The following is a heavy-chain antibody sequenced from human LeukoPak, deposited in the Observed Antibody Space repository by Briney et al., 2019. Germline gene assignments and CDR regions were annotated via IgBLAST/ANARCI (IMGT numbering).Heavy chain of an antibody. J-gene: IGHJ4*02. CDR2: ISSRSSTI. CDR3: ARSIGYCSSTSCYYFDY. CDR1: GFTFSSYS. Sequence: GGSLRLSCAASGFTFSSYSMNWVRQAPGKGLEWVSHISSRSSTIYYADSVKGRFTISRDNAKNSLYLQMNSLRAEDTAVYYCARSIGYCSSTSCYYFDYWGQGTLVTVSS. D-gene: IGHD2-2*01. V-gene: IGHV3-48*01.